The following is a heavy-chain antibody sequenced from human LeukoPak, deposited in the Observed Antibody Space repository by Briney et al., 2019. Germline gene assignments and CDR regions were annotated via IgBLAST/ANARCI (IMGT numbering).Heavy chain of an antibody. D-gene: IGHD5-24*01. Sequence: PGGSLRLSCAASGFTFSGYAMNWVRQAPGKGLEWVAVIWYDGSNKYYADSVKGRFTISRDNSKNTLYLQMNSLRAEDTAVYYCARDEDGYKVYWGQGTLVTVSS. CDR1: GFTFSGYA. V-gene: IGHV3-33*08. CDR2: IWYDGSNK. CDR3: ARDEDGYKVY. J-gene: IGHJ4*02.